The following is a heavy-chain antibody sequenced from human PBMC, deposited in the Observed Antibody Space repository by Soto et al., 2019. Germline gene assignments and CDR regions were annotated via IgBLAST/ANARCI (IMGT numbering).Heavy chain of an antibody. Sequence: QVQLVESGGGVVQPGRSLRLSCAASGFTFSSYAMHWVRQAPGKGLEWVAVISYDGSNKYYADSVKGRFTISRDNSKNTLYLQMNSLRAEDTAVYYCASDSRAAAGKVCYWGQGTLVTVSS. CDR1: GFTFSSYA. CDR2: ISYDGSNK. D-gene: IGHD6-13*01. CDR3: ASDSRAAAGKVCY. J-gene: IGHJ4*02. V-gene: IGHV3-30-3*01.